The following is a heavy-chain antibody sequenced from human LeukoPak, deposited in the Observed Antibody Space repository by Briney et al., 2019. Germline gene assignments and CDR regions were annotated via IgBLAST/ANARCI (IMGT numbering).Heavy chain of an antibody. D-gene: IGHD2-8*01. CDR2: IYTSGST. Sequence: PSQTLSLTCTVSGGSISSGSYYWSWIRQPAGKGLEWIGRIYTSGSTNYNPSLKSRVTISVDTSKNQFSLKLSSVTAADTAVYYCARDLIPYCTNGVCFDAFDIWGQGTMVTVSP. J-gene: IGHJ3*02. V-gene: IGHV4-61*02. CDR1: GGSISSGSYY. CDR3: ARDLIPYCTNGVCFDAFDI.